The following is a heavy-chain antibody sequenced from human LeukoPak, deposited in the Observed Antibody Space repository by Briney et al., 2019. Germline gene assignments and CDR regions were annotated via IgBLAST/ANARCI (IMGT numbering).Heavy chain of an antibody. V-gene: IGHV4-59*08. D-gene: IGHD2-8*01. J-gene: IGHJ5*02. CDR2: VFYNGIT. CDR3: PRLLMECSYSDCFINWFDP. CDR1: GDSICKYS. Sequence: RPSETLSLTCTVSGDSICKYSWSWVRLPPDKGLEWLGYVFYNGITNYNPSLKSRVTMSVDTYRSQFSLKLSSVTAADTAVYHCPRLLMECSYSDCFINWFDPWGQGTLVTVSS.